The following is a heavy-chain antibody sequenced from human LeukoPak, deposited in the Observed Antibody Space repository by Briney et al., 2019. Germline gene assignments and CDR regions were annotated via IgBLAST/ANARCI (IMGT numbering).Heavy chain of an antibody. Sequence: GGSLRLSCAASGFTFTNYGMHWVRQAPGKGLEWVAVIWYDGSIKYYADSVKGRFTISRDNSKNTLYLQMTSLRAEDTAVYYCANGPVFGVVIPLDFWGQGTLVTVSS. D-gene: IGHD3-3*01. V-gene: IGHV3-33*06. CDR2: IWYDGSIK. CDR3: ANGPVFGVVIPLDF. CDR1: GFTFTNYG. J-gene: IGHJ4*02.